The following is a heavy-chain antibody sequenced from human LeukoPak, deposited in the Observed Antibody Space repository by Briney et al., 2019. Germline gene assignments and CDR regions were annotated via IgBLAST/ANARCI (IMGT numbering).Heavy chain of an antibody. D-gene: IGHD3-22*01. V-gene: IGHV3-13*01. CDR2: IGTAGDT. CDR1: GFTFSSYD. Sequence: GGFLRLSCAASGFTFSSYDMHWVRQATGKGLEWVSAIGTAGDTYYPGSVKGRFTISKENAKNSLYLQMNSLRAEDTAVYYCARAQSYYYDSSGCAFDIWGQGTMVTVSS. J-gene: IGHJ3*02. CDR3: ARAQSYYYDSSGCAFDI.